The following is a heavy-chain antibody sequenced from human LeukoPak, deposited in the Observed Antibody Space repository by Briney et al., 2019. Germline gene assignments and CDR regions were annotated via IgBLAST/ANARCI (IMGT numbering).Heavy chain of an antibody. CDR2: VYYSGSA. V-gene: IGHV4-59*08. CDR1: SGSISSYY. D-gene: IGHD3-10*01. CDR3: ARHEKLGQFDY. Sequence: PSETLSLTCTVSSGSISSYYWSWIRQPPGKVLEWIGYVYYSGSANYNPSLKSRVTISVDTSKNQFSLKLSSVTAADTAVYYCARHEKLGQFDYWGQGTPVTVSS. J-gene: IGHJ4*02.